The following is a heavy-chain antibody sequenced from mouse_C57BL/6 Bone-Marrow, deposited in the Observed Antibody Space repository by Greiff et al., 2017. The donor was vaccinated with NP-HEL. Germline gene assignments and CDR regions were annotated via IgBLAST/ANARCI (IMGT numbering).Heavy chain of an antibody. CDR1: GYSFTSYY. V-gene: IGHV1-66*01. CDR2: IYPGSGNT. J-gene: IGHJ4*01. D-gene: IGHD2-5*01. CDR3: AREGDYSKGGHYYAMDY. Sequence: QVQLQQSGPELVKPGASVKISCKASGYSFTSYYIHWVKQRPGQGLEWIGWIYPGSGNTKYNEKFKGKATLTADTSSSTAYMQLSSLTSEDSAVYYCAREGDYSKGGHYYAMDYWGQGTSVTVSS.